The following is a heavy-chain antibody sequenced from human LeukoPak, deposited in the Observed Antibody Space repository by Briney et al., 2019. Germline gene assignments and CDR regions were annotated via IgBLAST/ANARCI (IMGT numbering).Heavy chain of an antibody. V-gene: IGHV4-4*02. CDR1: GGSISSSNW. Sequence: SETLSLTCTVSGGSISSSNWWSWVRQPPGKGLEWIGEIYHSGSTNYNPSLKSRVTISVDKSKNQFSLKLSSVTAADTAVYYCASSPLDYGDYVGYWGQGTLVTVSS. CDR3: ASSPLDYGDYVGY. J-gene: IGHJ4*02. CDR2: IYHSGST. D-gene: IGHD4-17*01.